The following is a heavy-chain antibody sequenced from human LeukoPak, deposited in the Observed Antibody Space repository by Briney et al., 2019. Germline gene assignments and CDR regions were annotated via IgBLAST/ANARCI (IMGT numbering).Heavy chain of an antibody. V-gene: IGHV4-39*07. CDR2: IYYSGST. CDR3: ARRYYYDSSGYEEGIFFDY. Sequence: SETLSLTCTVSGGSISSSSYYWGWIRQPPGEGLEWIGSIYYSGSTYYNPSLKSRVTISVDTSKNQFSLKLSSVTAADTAVYYCARRYYYDSSGYEEGIFFDYWGQGTLVTVSS. CDR1: GGSISSSSYY. D-gene: IGHD3-22*01. J-gene: IGHJ4*02.